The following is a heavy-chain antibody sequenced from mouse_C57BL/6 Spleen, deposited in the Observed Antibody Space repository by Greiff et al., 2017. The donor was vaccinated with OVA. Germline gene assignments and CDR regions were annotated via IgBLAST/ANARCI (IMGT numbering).Heavy chain of an antibody. CDR1: GYAFTTYL. Sequence: VQRVESGAELVRPGTSVKVSCKASGYAFTTYLIEWVKQRPGQGLEWIGVINPGSGGTNYNEKFKGKATLTADKSSSTAYMQLSSLTSEDSAVYFCARGGYYGSSYEYFDVWGTGTTVTVSS. D-gene: IGHD1-1*01. V-gene: IGHV1-54*01. J-gene: IGHJ1*03. CDR2: INPGSGGT. CDR3: ARGGYYGSSYEYFDV.